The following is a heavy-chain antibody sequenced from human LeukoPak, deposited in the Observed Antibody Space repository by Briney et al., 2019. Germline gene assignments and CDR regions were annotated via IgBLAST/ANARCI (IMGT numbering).Heavy chain of an antibody. D-gene: IGHD7-27*01. CDR1: GGTFSSYA. J-gene: IGHJ5*02. Sequence: ASVKVSCKASGGTFSSYAISWVRQAPGQGLEWMGGIIPIFGTANYAQKFQGRVTITTDESANTAYMELSGLRSEDTAVYYCARGELGNHWFDPWGQGTLVTASS. CDR2: IIPIFGTA. V-gene: IGHV1-69*05. CDR3: ARGELGNHWFDP.